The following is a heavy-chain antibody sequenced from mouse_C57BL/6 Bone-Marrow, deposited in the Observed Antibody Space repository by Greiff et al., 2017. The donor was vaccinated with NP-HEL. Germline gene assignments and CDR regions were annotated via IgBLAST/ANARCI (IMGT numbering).Heavy chain of an antibody. J-gene: IGHJ2*01. CDR1: GFTFSSYA. Sequence: EVQVVESGGGLVKPGGSLKLSCAASGFTFSSYAMSWVRQTPEKRLEWVATISDGGSYTYYPDTVKGRFTISRDNAKNNLYLQMSHLKSEDTAMYYCARAVLYYFDYWGQGTTLTVSS. V-gene: IGHV5-4*01. CDR3: ARAVLYYFDY. CDR2: ISDGGSYT.